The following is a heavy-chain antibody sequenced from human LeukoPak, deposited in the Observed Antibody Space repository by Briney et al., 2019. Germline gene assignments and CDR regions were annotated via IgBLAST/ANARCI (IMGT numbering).Heavy chain of an antibody. V-gene: IGHV3-7*01. CDR2: MKQDGREK. CDR3: PRGAGLFDY. Sequence: PGGSLRLSCAASGFTFSSYWMSWVRQAPGKGLEWVANMKQDGREKYYVDSVKGRFTISRDNAKNSLYLQMNSLRAEDTAVYYCPRGAGLFDYWGQGTLVTVSS. D-gene: IGHD3-10*01. CDR1: GFTFSSYW. J-gene: IGHJ4*02.